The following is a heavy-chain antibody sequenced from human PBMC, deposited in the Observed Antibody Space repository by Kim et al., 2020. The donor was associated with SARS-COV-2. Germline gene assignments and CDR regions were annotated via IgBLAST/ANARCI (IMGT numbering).Heavy chain of an antibody. D-gene: IGHD6-13*01. Sequence: PALKSRVTISVDTSKNQFSLKLSSVTAADTAGYYCARGRGAAAVINWFDPWGQGTLVTVSS. CDR3: ARGRGAAAVINWFDP. J-gene: IGHJ5*02. V-gene: IGHV4-59*09.